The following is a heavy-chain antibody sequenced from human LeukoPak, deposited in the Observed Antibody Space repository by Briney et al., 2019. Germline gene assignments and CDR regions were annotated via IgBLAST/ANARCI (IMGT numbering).Heavy chain of an antibody. V-gene: IGHV1-46*01. CDR2: INPNGGRT. CDR1: ENTFTNYY. CDR3: AKDGDWSSNYHYYYMDV. Sequence: ASVKASCKASENTFTNYYMHWVRQAPGQGLEWLGLINPNGGRTTYAKNFQGRVTMTRDTSTTTVYLELSSLRSEDTAVYYCAKDGDWSSNYHYYYMDVWGKGTTVTVSS. D-gene: IGHD2-21*02. J-gene: IGHJ6*03.